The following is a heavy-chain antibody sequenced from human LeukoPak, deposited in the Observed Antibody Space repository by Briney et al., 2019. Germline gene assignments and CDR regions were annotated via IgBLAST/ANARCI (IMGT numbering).Heavy chain of an antibody. J-gene: IGHJ4*02. V-gene: IGHV3-23*01. Sequence: GGSLRLSCAASGFTFSSYAMSWVRQAPGKGLEWVSAISGSGGSTYYADSVKGRFTISRDNSKNTLYLQMNSLRAEDTGVYYCAKDLARGYSGYDRGAFDYWGQRTLVTVSS. CDR1: GFTFSSYA. CDR3: AKDLARGYSGYDRGAFDY. D-gene: IGHD5-12*01. CDR2: ISGSGGST.